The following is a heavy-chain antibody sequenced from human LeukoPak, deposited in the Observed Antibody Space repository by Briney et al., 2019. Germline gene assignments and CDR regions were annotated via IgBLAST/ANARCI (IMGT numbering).Heavy chain of an antibody. V-gene: IGHV4-31*03. CDR2: IYYSGST. J-gene: IGHJ4*02. D-gene: IGHD2-21*02. CDR3: ARGPAYCGGDCYSDRSYAFDY. CDR1: GGSISSGGYF. Sequence: PSETLSLTCTVSGGSISSGGYFWSWIRQHPGKGLEWIGYIYYSGSTNYNPSLKSRVTISVDTSKNQFSLKLSSVTAADTAVYYCARGPAYCGGDCYSDRSYAFDYWGQGTLVTVSS.